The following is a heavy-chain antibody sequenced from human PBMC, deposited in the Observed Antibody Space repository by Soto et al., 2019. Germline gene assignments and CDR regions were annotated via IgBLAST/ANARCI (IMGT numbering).Heavy chain of an antibody. CDR1: GSTFSSYW. V-gene: IGHV3-7*01. D-gene: IGHD1-1*01. J-gene: IGHJ4*02. CDR3: ARTGDGHHDFLDY. CDR2: KNQDGNED. Sequence: VHLEESGGGLVQPGGSLGLSCEASGSTFSSYWMNWVRQPPGKGLEWVANKNQDGNEDNLLDSVKGRFTISRDNAKNALFLQMNSLRVDDTAVYYCARTGDGHHDFLDYWGQGALVSVSS.